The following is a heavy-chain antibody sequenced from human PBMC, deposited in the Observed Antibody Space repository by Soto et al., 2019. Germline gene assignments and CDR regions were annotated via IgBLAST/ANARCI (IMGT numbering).Heavy chain of an antibody. D-gene: IGHD3-16*01. CDR1: GFTFSSRA. V-gene: IGHV3-48*02. J-gene: IGHJ4*02. Sequence: DVQLVESGGGLVQPGGSLRLSCTASGFTFSSRAMNWVRQFPRRGLEWVSYISSSSSNIDYADSVKGRFTVSRDNAKNSLYLQMNTLRDEDTAVYYCASDRSLGSNWYYYLESWGQGTLVTVSS. CDR3: ASDRSLGSNWYYYLES. CDR2: ISSSSSNI.